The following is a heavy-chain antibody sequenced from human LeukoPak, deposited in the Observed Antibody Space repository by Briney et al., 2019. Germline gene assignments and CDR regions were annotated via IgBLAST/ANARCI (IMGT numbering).Heavy chain of an antibody. J-gene: IGHJ4*02. D-gene: IGHD1-26*01. CDR2: INTDGSTT. V-gene: IGHV3-74*01. CDR1: GFTFSNDW. CDR3: ARGRGGSYHY. Sequence: GGSLRLSCAASGFTFSNDWMHWVRQAPGKGLVWVSRINTDGSTTTYADSVKGRFTISRDNVKNTLYLQMNSLRAEDTAVYYCARGRGGSYHYWGQEALVTVSS.